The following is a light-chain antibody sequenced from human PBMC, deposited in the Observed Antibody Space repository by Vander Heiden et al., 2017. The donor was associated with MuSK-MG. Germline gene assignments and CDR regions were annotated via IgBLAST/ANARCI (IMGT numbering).Light chain of an antibody. CDR2: AAS. V-gene: IGKV1-39*01. J-gene: IGKJ4*01. Sequence: DIQISPSPSSLSASVGDRVTITCRASQSISSYLNWYQQKPVKAPKLLIYAASSLQSGVPSRFSGSGSGTDFTLTISSLQPEDFATYYCQQSDSTPLTFGGGTKVEIK. CDR3: QQSDSTPLT. CDR1: QSISSY.